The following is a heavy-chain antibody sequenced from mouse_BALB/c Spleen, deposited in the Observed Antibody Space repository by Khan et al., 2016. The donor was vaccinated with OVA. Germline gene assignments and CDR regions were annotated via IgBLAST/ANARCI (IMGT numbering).Heavy chain of an antibody. Sequence: VQLQQSGPELVKPGASVKVSCKASGYAFTSYIMYWVKQSHGKSLEWIGYIDPYNGGTSYNQKFKGKATLTVDKSSTTAYMHLNSLTTEDSAVYYCGRGGYGGFAYWGQGTLVTVSA. CDR3: GRGGYGGFAY. J-gene: IGHJ3*01. V-gene: IGHV1S135*01. D-gene: IGHD2-2*01. CDR1: GYAFTSYI. CDR2: IDPYNGGT.